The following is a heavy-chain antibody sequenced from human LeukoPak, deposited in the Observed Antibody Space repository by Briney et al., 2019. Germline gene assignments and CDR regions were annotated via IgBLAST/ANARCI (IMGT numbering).Heavy chain of an antibody. Sequence: GGSLRLSCAASGFTVSSNYMSWVRQAPGKGLEWVSVIYSGGSTYYADSVKGRFTISRDNSKNTLYLQMDSLRAEDTAVYYCAKDLGIVVVVAFDYWGQGTLVTVSS. CDR2: IYSGGST. V-gene: IGHV3-53*01. CDR1: GFTVSSNY. CDR3: AKDLGIVVVVAFDY. D-gene: IGHD2-15*01. J-gene: IGHJ4*02.